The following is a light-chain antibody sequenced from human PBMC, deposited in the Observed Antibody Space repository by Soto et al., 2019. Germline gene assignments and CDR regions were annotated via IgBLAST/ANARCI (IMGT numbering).Light chain of an antibody. J-gene: IGKJ1*01. CDR3: QQYNSYSRT. V-gene: IGKV1-5*03. CDR2: KAS. CDR1: QSISSY. Sequence: DIQMTQSASSLSASVGDRVTITCRASQSISSYLNWYQQKPGKAPKLLIYKASSLESGVPSRFSGSGSGTEFTLTISSLHPDDFATYYCQQYNSYSRTLGQGTKVDIK.